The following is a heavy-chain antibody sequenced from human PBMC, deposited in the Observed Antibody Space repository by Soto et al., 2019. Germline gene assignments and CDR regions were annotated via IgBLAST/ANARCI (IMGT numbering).Heavy chain of an antibody. J-gene: IGHJ6*02. D-gene: IGHD6-6*01. V-gene: IGHV1-3*01. CDR1: GYTFTSYA. Sequence: ASVKVSCKASGYTFTSYAMHWVRQAPGQRLEWMGWINAGNGNTKYSQKFRGRVTMTRDTSTSTVYMELSSLRSEDTAVYYCARGRGYSNSSFYYYYGMDVWGQGTTVTVSS. CDR3: ARGRGYSNSSFYYYYGMDV. CDR2: INAGNGNT.